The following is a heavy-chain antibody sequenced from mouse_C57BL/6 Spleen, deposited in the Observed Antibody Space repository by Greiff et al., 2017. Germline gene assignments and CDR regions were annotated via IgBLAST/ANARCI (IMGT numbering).Heavy chain of an antibody. CDR3: AREGRITTVVANYFDY. CDR1: GFTFSDYG. D-gene: IGHD1-1*01. J-gene: IGHJ2*01. CDR2: ISSGSSTI. V-gene: IGHV5-17*01. Sequence: EVMLVDSGGGLVKPGGSLKLSCAASGFTFSDYGMHWVRQAPEKGLEWVAYISSGSSTIYYADTVKGRFTIARDNAKNTLFLQMTSLRSEDTAMYYCAREGRITTVVANYFDYWGQGTTLTVSS.